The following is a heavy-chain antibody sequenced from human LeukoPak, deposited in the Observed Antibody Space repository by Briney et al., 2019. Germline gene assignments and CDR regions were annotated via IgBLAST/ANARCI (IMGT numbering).Heavy chain of an antibody. CDR3: ARERARIAVAGEYFDY. D-gene: IGHD6-19*01. V-gene: IGHV3-23*01. CDR1: GFTFSSYA. CDR2: ISGSGGST. Sequence: GGSLRLSCAASGFTFSSYAMSWVRQAPGKGLEWVSAISGSGGSTYYADSVKGRFTISRDNSKNTLYPQMNSLRAEDTAVYYCARERARIAVAGEYFDYWGQGTLVTVSS. J-gene: IGHJ4*02.